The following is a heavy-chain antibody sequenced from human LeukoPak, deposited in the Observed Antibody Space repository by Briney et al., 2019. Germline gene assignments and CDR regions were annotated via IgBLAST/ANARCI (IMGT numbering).Heavy chain of an antibody. J-gene: IGHJ4*02. Sequence: GGSLRLSCAASGFTFDDYAMHWVRQAPGKGLEWVSGISWNSGSIGYADSVKGRFTISRDNAKNSLYLQMNSLRAEDTALYYCAKALWGDHGYLDYWGQGTLVTVFS. CDR2: ISWNSGSI. CDR3: AKALWGDHGYLDY. D-gene: IGHD2-21*02. CDR1: GFTFDDYA. V-gene: IGHV3-9*01.